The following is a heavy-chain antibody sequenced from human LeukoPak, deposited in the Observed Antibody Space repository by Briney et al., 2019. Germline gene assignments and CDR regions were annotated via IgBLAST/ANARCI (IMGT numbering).Heavy chain of an antibody. CDR3: ARESGSYSPFDY. CDR1: GGSSSISSYY. J-gene: IGHJ4*02. CDR2: IYTSGST. Sequence: SETLSLTCTVSGGSSSISSYYWSWIRQPAGKGLEWIGRIYTSGSTNYNPSLKSRVTMSVDTSKNQFSLKLSSATAADTAVYYCARESGSYSPFDYWGQGTLVTVSS. V-gene: IGHV4-4*07. D-gene: IGHD1-26*01.